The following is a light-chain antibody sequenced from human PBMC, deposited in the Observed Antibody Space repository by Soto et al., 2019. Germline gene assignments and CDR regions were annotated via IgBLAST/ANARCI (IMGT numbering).Light chain of an antibody. CDR2: DTT. Sequence: QAVVTQEPSLTVSPGGTVTLTCGSSTGAVTNGHYPYWFQQKPGQAPRTLIYDTTNRHSWTPARFSGSLLGGKAALALSGAQPEDEAEYYCLLSYNGPYVIGTGTKVTVV. CDR3: LLSYNGPYV. CDR1: TGAVTNGHY. V-gene: IGLV7-46*01. J-gene: IGLJ1*01.